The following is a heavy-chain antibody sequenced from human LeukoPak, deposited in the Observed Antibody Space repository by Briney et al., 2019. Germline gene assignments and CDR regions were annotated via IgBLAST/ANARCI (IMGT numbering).Heavy chain of an antibody. CDR3: ARGGLVPAAYYYYYGMDV. Sequence: PGGSLRLSCAASGFTVSSNYMSWVRQVPGKGLEWVSVIYSGGSTYYADSVKGRFTISRDNSKNTLYLQMNSLRAEDTAVYYCARGGLVPAAYYYYYGMDVWGQGTTVTVSS. CDR2: IYSGGST. J-gene: IGHJ6*02. D-gene: IGHD2-2*01. CDR1: GFTVSSNY. V-gene: IGHV3-66*02.